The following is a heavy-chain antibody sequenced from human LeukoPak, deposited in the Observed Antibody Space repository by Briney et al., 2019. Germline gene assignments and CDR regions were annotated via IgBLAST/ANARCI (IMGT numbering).Heavy chain of an antibody. CDR3: ARFSNDHGVKFDY. Sequence: SETLSLTCTVSVGSISSGGYYWSWVRQHPEKGLEWIGYIYYSGTAYYNPSLKSRVTMSVDTSKNQFSLKLDSVTAADTAVYYCARFSNDHGVKFDYWGQGTLVTVSS. J-gene: IGHJ4*02. CDR1: VGSISSGGYY. CDR2: IYYSGTA. V-gene: IGHV4-31*03. D-gene: IGHD4-17*01.